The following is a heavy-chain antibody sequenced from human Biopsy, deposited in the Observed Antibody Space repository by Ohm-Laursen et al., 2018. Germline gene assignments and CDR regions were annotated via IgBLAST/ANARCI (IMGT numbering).Heavy chain of an antibody. CDR2: ITSSSTYI. CDR1: GFTFSSHA. V-gene: IGHV3-21*05. CDR3: ARDGAGSYHDY. J-gene: IGHJ4*02. D-gene: IGHD3-10*01. Sequence: GSLRLSCTASGFTFSSHAMTWVRQAPGKGLEWVSYITSSSTYINYVDSVKGRFTVSRDNAKNSLYLQMNSLTVEDTAVYYCARDGAGSYHDYWSQGTLVTVSS.